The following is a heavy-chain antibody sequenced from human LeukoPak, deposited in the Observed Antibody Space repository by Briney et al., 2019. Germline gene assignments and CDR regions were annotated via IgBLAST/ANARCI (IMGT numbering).Heavy chain of an antibody. CDR3: ARVVYGSGSYYNHHMSGFDY. D-gene: IGHD3-10*01. V-gene: IGHV3-7*04. Sequence: PGGSLRLSCAASGFTFSSYWMSWVRQAPGKGLEWVANIKQDGSEKYYVDSVKGRFTISRDNAKNSLYLQMNSLRAEDTAVYYCARVVYGSGSYYNHHMSGFDYWGQGTLVTVSS. CDR1: GFTFSSYW. J-gene: IGHJ4*02. CDR2: IKQDGSEK.